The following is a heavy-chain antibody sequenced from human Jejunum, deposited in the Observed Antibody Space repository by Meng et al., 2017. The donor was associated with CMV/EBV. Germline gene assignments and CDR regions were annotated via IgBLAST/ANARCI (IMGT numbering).Heavy chain of an antibody. D-gene: IGHD6-13*01. CDR3: ARDPKASSWYHFDY. V-gene: IGHV4-59*01. Sequence: TVSSASMSNDNWGWIRQSPEKGLEWIVYYSGSANYNPSLRSRVTMALDTSKNQLSLRLSFVTVEDTAVYYCARDPKASSWYHFDYWGQGMRVTVSS. CDR1: SASMSNDN. CDR2: YYSGSA. J-gene: IGHJ4*02.